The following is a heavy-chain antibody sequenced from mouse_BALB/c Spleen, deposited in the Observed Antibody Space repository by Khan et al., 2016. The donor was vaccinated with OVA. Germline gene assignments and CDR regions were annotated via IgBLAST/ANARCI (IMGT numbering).Heavy chain of an antibody. V-gene: IGHV1-31*01. D-gene: IGHD2-2*01. CDR3: TRHGYVAWFTY. CDR2: NDPFSGGS. CDR1: GYSFTSYY. Sequence: VQLKESGPELMKPGASVKISCTATGYSFTSYYIYRMIQSFGNNLVWIVYNDPFSGGSTYNQKFKDKATLTVDKSSSTAYLHLSNLTSEDSAVYYCTRHGYVAWFTYWGQGTLVTVSA. J-gene: IGHJ3*01.